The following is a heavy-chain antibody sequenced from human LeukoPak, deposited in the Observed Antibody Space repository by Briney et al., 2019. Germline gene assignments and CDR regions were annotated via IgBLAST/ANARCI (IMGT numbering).Heavy chain of an antibody. CDR2: ISSTSTTR. CDR1: GFTFSDYS. D-gene: IGHD1-14*01. J-gene: IGHJ6*03. V-gene: IGHV3-48*01. CDR3: ARGSVAEATRTVYYYMDV. Sequence: GGSLRLSCAASGFTFSDYSMNWVRQAPGKGLEWVSYISSTSTTRHYADSVKGRFTISRDNAKNSVFLQMNSLRAEDTAVYYCARGSVAEATRTVYYYMDVWGKGTTVTVSS.